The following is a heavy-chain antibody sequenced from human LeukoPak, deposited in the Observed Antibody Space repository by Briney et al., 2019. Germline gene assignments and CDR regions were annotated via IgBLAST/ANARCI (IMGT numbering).Heavy chain of an antibody. CDR1: GYTFTTYY. CDR3: ARNVGSGLDY. J-gene: IGHJ4*02. CDR2: INPSGGST. Sequence: ASVKVSCTATGYTFTTYYLHWVRQAPGQGLEWMGFINPSGGSTSYAQNFQGRVTMTRDTSTSTVYMELSSLRSEDTAVYYCARNVGSGLDYWGQGTLVTVSS. V-gene: IGHV1-46*01. D-gene: IGHD1-1*01.